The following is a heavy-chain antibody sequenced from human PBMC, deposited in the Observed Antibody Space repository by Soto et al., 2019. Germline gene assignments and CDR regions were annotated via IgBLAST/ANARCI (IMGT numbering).Heavy chain of an antibody. CDR3: TKATYSNFDPTDY. D-gene: IGHD4-4*01. CDR1: GFTFSNAW. CDR2: IKSKTGGGTA. Sequence: EVQLVESGGGLVKPGGSLRLSCAVSGFTFSNAWMTWVRQAPGKGLEWVGRIKSKTGGGTADYAAPVKGRFTISRDDSKNTLYLQMNGLKTEDTAIYYCTKATYSNFDPTDYWGQGTLVTVSS. V-gene: IGHV3-15*01. J-gene: IGHJ4*02.